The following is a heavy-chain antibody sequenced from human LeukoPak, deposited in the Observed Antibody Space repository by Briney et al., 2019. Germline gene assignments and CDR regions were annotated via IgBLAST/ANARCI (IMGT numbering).Heavy chain of an antibody. CDR2: IKQDGSEK. D-gene: IGHD3-22*01. J-gene: IGHJ3*02. Sequence: GSLRLSCAASGFTFSSYWMSWVRQAPGKGLEWVANIKQDGSEKYYVDSVKGRFTISRDNAKNSLYLQMNSLRAEDTAVYYCARDRAHTYYYDSSGYHDAFDIWGQGTMVTVSS. CDR3: ARDRAHTYYYDSSGYHDAFDI. CDR1: GFTFSSYW. V-gene: IGHV3-7*01.